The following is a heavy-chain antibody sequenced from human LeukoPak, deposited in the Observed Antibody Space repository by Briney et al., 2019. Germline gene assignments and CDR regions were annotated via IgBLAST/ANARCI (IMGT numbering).Heavy chain of an antibody. Sequence: SETLSLTCTVSGGSISSYYWSWIRQPPGKGLEWIGYIYTSGSTNYNPSLKSRVTISVDTSKNQFSLKLSSVTAADTAVYYCAREWYSSSWYRYGFGYWGQGTLVTVSS. CDR3: AREWYSSSWYRYGFGY. CDR2: IYTSGST. V-gene: IGHV4-4*09. J-gene: IGHJ4*02. CDR1: GGSISSYY. D-gene: IGHD6-13*01.